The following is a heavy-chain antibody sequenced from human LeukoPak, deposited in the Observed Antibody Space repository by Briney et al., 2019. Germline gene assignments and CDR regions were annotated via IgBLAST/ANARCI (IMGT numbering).Heavy chain of an antibody. Sequence: GASVKVSCKASGYIFTNYGISWVRQAPGQGLEWMGWINTYFGNTNYIQNLQGRVTMTTDTSTSTAYMELRSLRSDDTAVYYCARDLHIAAPDAFDIWGQGTMVTVSS. CDR3: ARDLHIAAPDAFDI. J-gene: IGHJ3*02. CDR1: GYIFTNYG. V-gene: IGHV1-18*01. CDR2: INTYFGNT. D-gene: IGHD6-13*01.